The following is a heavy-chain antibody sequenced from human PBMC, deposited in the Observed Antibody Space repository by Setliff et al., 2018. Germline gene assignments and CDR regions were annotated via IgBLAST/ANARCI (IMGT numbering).Heavy chain of an antibody. CDR2: ISRTYSTI. CDR3: ARVASAPYGSGSDYIRALDY. Sequence: GGSLRLSCAASGFTFSTSSMNWVRLAPGKGLEWVSYISRTYSTIYYADSVKGRFTISKDNAKNSPYLQMNSLRAEDTAVYYCARVASAPYGSGSDYIRALDYWGQGTLVTVSS. D-gene: IGHD3-10*01. V-gene: IGHV3-48*04. J-gene: IGHJ4*02. CDR1: GFTFSTSS.